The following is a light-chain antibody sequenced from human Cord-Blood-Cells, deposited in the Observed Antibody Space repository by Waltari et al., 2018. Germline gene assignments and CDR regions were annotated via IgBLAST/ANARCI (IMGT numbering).Light chain of an antibody. CDR3: QAWDSRTVV. J-gene: IGLJ2*01. CDR2: EDS. Sequence: SYELTQPPSVSVSPGQTASITCSGDKLGDKYACWYQQKPGQSPVLVIYEDSKRPSGIPERFSGSNSGTSATLTISGTQAMDEADYYCQAWDSRTVVFGGGTKLTVL. CDR1: KLGDKY. V-gene: IGLV3-1*01.